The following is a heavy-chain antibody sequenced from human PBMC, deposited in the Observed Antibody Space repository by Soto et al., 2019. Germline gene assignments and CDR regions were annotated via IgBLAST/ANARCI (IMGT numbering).Heavy chain of an antibody. CDR2: ISGSGVSA. Sequence: GGSLRLSCEASGFSFSIFAMSWFRQAPGKGLEWVSSISGSGVSAYYADSVKGRFTISRDNSKNTLYLQMNSRRAEDTAVYYCAKGNGYDRSSMDVWGQGTTVTVSS. J-gene: IGHJ6*02. CDR1: GFSFSIFA. D-gene: IGHD3-22*01. CDR3: AKGNGYDRSSMDV. V-gene: IGHV3-23*01.